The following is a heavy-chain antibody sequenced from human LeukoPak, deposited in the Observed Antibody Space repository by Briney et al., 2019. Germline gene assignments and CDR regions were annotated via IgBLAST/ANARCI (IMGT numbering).Heavy chain of an antibody. CDR2: IHYSGSA. CDR3: ARGVSVGLNSYGFCNY. D-gene: IGHD3/OR15-3a*01. CDR1: GGSFSGYY. Sequence: SETLSLTCAVYGGSFSGYYWTWIRQPPGKGLEWIGEIHYSGSATYNPSLKSRATISVDTSKNQFSLKMNSVTAADTAVYYCARGVSVGLNSYGFCNYWGQGTLVTVSS. J-gene: IGHJ4*02. V-gene: IGHV4-34*01.